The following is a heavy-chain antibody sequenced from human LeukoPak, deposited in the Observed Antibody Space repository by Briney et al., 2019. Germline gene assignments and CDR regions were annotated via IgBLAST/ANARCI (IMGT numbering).Heavy chain of an antibody. CDR1: GFTFSSYS. CDR2: ISGSGGST. D-gene: IGHD3-3*01. J-gene: IGHJ4*02. V-gene: IGHV3-23*01. Sequence: PGGSLRLSCAASGFTFSSYSMNWVRQAPGKGLEWVSGISGSGGSTYYAGSVKGRFTISRDNSKNTLYLQMNSLRAEDTAVYYCAKTTYYDFRSDYPEYYFDYWGQGTLVTVSS. CDR3: AKTTYYDFRSDYPEYYFDY.